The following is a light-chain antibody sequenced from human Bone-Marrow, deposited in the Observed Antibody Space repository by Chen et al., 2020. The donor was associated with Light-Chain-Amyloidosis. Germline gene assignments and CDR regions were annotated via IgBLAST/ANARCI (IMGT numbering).Light chain of an antibody. CDR3: YSAADNLSV. J-gene: IGLJ2*01. Sequence: SYELPQPSSVSVSPGQTARITCSGDVLAKKYARWFQQKPGQAPVLVIYKDSERPSGIPERFSGSSSGTTVTLTISGAQVEDEADYYCYSAADNLSVFGGGTKLTVL. CDR1: VLAKKY. CDR2: KDS. V-gene: IGLV3-27*01.